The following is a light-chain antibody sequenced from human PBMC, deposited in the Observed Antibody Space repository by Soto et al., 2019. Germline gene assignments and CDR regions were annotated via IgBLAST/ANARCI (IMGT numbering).Light chain of an antibody. Sequence: DIQMTQSPSTLSASVGDRVTITCRASQSISSWLAWYQQKPGKAPKLLIYKASSLESGVPSRFSGSGSGTELTLTISSLQPDDFATYYGQQYNSYSYTFGQGTKLEIK. CDR3: QQYNSYSYT. CDR1: QSISSW. J-gene: IGKJ2*01. V-gene: IGKV1-5*03. CDR2: KAS.